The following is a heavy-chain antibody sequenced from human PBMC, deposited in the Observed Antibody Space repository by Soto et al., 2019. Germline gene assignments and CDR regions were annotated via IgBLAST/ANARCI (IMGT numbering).Heavy chain of an antibody. CDR2: IIPSNGRA. D-gene: IGHD3-10*01. V-gene: IGHV1-18*01. CDR1: GFTFTTYS. CDR3: ATHGATTMARGAMKHYYYVMDV. J-gene: IGHJ6*02. Sequence: QVQLVQSGAEVKNPGASVKVSCKTSGFTFTTYSLSWVRQAPGQGLEWMGWIIPSNGRATYSQTLQGRVTMTTDTSTSTAYMELSSLRSEDTAVYYCATHGATTMARGAMKHYYYVMDVWGQGTTVTVSS.